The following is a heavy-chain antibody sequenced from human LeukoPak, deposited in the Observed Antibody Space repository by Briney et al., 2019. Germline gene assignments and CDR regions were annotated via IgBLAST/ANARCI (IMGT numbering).Heavy chain of an antibody. CDR2: LEKDGDDI. J-gene: IGHJ4*02. D-gene: IGHD3-10*01. CDR1: GFIFSHYG. CDR3: AKDSGTLHGGPDF. Sequence: GGSLRLSCGASGFIFSHYGMHWVRQAPGKGLEWVAYLEKDGDDIMYGDSVKSRFTISRDNSKNKVYLQMNSLRSEDTAVYYCAKDSGTLHGGPDFWGQGALVSVSS. V-gene: IGHV3-30*02.